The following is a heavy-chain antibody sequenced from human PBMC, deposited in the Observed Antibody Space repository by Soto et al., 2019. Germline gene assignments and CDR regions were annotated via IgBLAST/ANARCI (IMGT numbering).Heavy chain of an antibody. CDR1: GGTFSSYT. V-gene: IGHV1-69*02. Sequence: QGQLVQSGAEVKKPGSSVKVSCKASGGTFSSYTISWVRQAPGQGLEWMGRIIPILGIANYAQKFQGRVTITADKSTSTAYMELSSLRSEDTAVYYCASSYYDSSASGGMDVWGQGTTVTVSS. D-gene: IGHD3-22*01. J-gene: IGHJ6*02. CDR3: ASSYYDSSASGGMDV. CDR2: IIPILGIA.